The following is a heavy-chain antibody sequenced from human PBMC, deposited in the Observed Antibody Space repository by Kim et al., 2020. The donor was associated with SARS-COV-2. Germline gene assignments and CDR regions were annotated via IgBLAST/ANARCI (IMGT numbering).Heavy chain of an antibody. CDR2: INPNSGGT. CDR1: VYTFTGYY. CDR3: ARERAGDYYYYGMDV. J-gene: IGHJ6*02. Sequence: ASVKVSFKASVYTFTGYYMHWVRQAPGQGLEWMGRINPNSGGTNYAQKFQGRVTMTRDTSLSTAYMELSRLRSDDTAVYYCARERAGDYYYYGMDVWGQGTTVAVSS. V-gene: IGHV1-2*06.